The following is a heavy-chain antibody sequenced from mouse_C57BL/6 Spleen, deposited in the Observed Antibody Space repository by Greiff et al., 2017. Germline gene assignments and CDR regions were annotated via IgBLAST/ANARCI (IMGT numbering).Heavy chain of an antibody. Sequence: VKVVDSGPGLVQPSQSLSITCTVSGFSLTSYGVHWVRQSPGKGLEWLGVIWRGGSTDYNAAFMSRLSITKDNSKSQVFFKMNSLQADDTAIYYCAANYYGSSYDDWYFDVWGTGTTVTVSS. J-gene: IGHJ1*03. CDR2: IWRGGST. V-gene: IGHV2-5*01. CDR1: GFSLTSYG. D-gene: IGHD1-1*01. CDR3: AANYYGSSYDDWYFDV.